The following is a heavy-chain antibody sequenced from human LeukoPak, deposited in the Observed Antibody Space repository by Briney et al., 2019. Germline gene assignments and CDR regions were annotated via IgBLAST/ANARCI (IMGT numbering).Heavy chain of an antibody. J-gene: IGHJ4*02. D-gene: IGHD6-19*01. Sequence: GGSLRLSCAASGFTFSSYWMSWVRQAPGKGLEWVSAISGSGGSTYYADSVKGRFTISRDNSKNTLYLQMNSLRAEDTAVYYCAKDKYSSGWSPTDYWGQGTLVTVSS. CDR2: ISGSGGST. CDR1: GFTFSSYW. V-gene: IGHV3-23*01. CDR3: AKDKYSSGWSPTDY.